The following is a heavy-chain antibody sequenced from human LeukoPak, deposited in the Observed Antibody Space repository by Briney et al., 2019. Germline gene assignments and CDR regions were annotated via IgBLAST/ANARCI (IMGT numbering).Heavy chain of an antibody. J-gene: IGHJ4*02. CDR3: AARPGEVAVPYDY. D-gene: IGHD2-15*01. V-gene: IGHV3-23*01. CDR1: GLTFSTYA. Sequence: GGSLRLSCAASGLTFSTYAMTWVRQAPGKGLEWVSLISRGGDVTYYADSVKGRFTISRDSSKNTLYLQMHSLRAEDTAVYYCAARPGEVAVPYDYWGQGTLVTVSS. CDR2: ISRGGDVT.